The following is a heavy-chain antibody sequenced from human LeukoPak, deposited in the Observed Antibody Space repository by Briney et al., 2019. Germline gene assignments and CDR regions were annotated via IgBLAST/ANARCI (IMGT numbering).Heavy chain of an antibody. D-gene: IGHD4-23*01. J-gene: IGHJ4*02. CDR1: GGSFSGYY. CDR3: TTACCGVNSAHY. Sequence: KPSETLSLTCAVYGGSFSGYYWSWIRQPPGKGLEWVGRIKTKTDGGTTDYAAPVKGRFSISRDDSKNALYLQMNSLKSEDTAVYYCTTACCGVNSAHYWGQGTLVTVSS. V-gene: IGHV3-15*01. CDR2: IKTKTDGGTT.